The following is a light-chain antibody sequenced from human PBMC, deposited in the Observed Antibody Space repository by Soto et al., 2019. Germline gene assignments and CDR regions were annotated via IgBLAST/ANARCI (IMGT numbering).Light chain of an antibody. CDR2: DAS. CDR3: QQYNGFPRT. J-gene: IGKJ2*01. V-gene: IGKV1-5*01. Sequence: DIQMTQSPSTLSASVGDRVTISCRASQSISSWLAWFQQKPGKAPKLLIFDASSLESGVPSRFSGSGSGTEFTLTISSLQPDDFATHYCQQYNGFPRTFGQGTRLEF. CDR1: QSISSW.